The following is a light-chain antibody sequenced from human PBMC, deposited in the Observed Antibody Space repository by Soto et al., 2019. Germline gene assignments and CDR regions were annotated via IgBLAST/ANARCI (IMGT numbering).Light chain of an antibody. CDR1: QSVLYSSNNKNY. CDR2: WAS. V-gene: IGKV4-1*01. J-gene: IGKJ1*01. Sequence: DIVMTQSPDSLAVSLGERATINCKSSQSVLYSSNNKNYLAWYQQKPGQPPKLLIYWASTRESGVPDRFSGSGSGADFPLTISSLQAEDVAVYYCQHYYSTPGTFGQGTKVEIK. CDR3: QHYYSTPGT.